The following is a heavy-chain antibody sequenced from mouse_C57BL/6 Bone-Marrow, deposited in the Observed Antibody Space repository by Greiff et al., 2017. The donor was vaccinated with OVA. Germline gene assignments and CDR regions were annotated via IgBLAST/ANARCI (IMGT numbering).Heavy chain of an antibody. CDR1: GFTFSDYG. V-gene: IGHV5-15*01. Sequence: EVQRVESGGGLVQPGGSLKLSCAASGFTFSDYGLAWVRQAPRKGPEWVAFISNLAYSISYADTVTGRFTISRENAKNTLYLEMSSLRSEDTAMYYCARNYYGSSNYAMDYWGQGTSVTVSS. D-gene: IGHD1-1*01. CDR3: ARNYYGSSNYAMDY. CDR2: ISNLAYSI. J-gene: IGHJ4*01.